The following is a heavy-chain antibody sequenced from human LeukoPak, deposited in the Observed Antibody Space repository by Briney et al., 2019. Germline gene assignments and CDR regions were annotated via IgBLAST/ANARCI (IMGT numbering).Heavy chain of an antibody. CDR1: GGSISSSSYY. CDR2: IYYSGST. V-gene: IGHV4-39*07. J-gene: IGHJ6*03. D-gene: IGHD4-17*01. CDR3: ARGSTVTTLYYYYYMDV. Sequence: SETLSLTCTVSGGSISSSSYYWGWLRQPPGKGLEWLGSIYYSGSTNYNPSLKSRVTISVDTSKNQFSLKLSSVTAADTAVYYCARGSTVTTLYYYYYMDVWGKGTTVTISS.